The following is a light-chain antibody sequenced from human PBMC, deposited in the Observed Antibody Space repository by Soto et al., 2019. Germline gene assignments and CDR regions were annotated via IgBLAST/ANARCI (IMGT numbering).Light chain of an antibody. CDR3: QVWDSSSDQGV. Sequence: SYELTQPPSVSVAPGQTARITCEGNNIGSKSVHWYLQKPGQAPVVVVYADRDRPSGIPVRFSGSNSGNTATLTISRVEAGDEADYYCQVWDSSSDQGVFGTGTKVTVL. CDR2: ADR. CDR1: NIGSKS. V-gene: IGLV3-21*02. J-gene: IGLJ1*01.